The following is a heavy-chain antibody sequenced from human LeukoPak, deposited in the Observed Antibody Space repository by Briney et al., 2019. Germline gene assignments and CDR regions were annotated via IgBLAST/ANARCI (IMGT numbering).Heavy chain of an antibody. V-gene: IGHV3-23*01. Sequence: GGSLRLSCAASGFTFSSYAMSWVRQAPGKGLEWVSAISGRGGSTYYADSVKGRFTISRDNSKNTLYLQMDSLRAEDTAVYYCAKVEQQLVMEYYFDYWGQGTLVTVSS. CDR3: AKVEQQLVMEYYFDY. CDR2: ISGRGGST. CDR1: GFTFSSYA. J-gene: IGHJ4*02. D-gene: IGHD6-13*01.